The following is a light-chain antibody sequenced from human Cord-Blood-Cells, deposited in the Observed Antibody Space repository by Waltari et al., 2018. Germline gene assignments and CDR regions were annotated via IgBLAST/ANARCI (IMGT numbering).Light chain of an antibody. J-gene: IGLJ3*02. CDR1: SSDVGGYNY. CDR2: DVS. V-gene: IGLV2-14*03. CDR3: SSYTSSSTLGM. Sequence: QSALTQPASVSGSPGQSITIPCTGTSSDVGGYNYVSWYQQHPGKAPKRLIYDVSNRLSGVSNRFSGSNSGNTASLTISGLQAEDEADYYCSSYTSSSTLGMFGVGTKLTVL.